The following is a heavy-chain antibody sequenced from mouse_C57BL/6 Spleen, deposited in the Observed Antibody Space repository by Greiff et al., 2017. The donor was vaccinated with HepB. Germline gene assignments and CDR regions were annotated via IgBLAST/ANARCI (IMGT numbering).Heavy chain of an antibody. V-gene: IGHV1-82*01. Sequence: QVQLQQPGPELVKPGASVKISCKASGYAFSSSWMNWVKQRPGKGLEWIGRIYPGDGDTNYNGKFKGKATLTADKSSSTAYMQLSSLTSEDSAVYFCARSRLLYFDYWGQGTTLTVSS. D-gene: IGHD2-1*01. CDR3: ARSRLLYFDY. CDR2: IYPGDGDT. J-gene: IGHJ2*01. CDR1: GYAFSSSW.